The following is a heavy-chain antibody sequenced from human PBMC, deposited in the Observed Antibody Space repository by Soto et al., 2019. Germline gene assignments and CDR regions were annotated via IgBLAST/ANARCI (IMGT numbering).Heavy chain of an antibody. Sequence: QLQLQESGSGLVKPSQTLSLTCAVSGGSISSGGYSWRWIRQPPGKGLEWIGYIYHSGSTYYNPYRRSRVTIAVDRSKNQLSLKLSSVTAADTAVYYCARGSVVAIDYWGQGTLVTVSS. J-gene: IGHJ4*02. CDR1: GGSISSGGYS. CDR2: IYHSGST. D-gene: IGHD2-21*01. CDR3: ARGSVVAIDY. V-gene: IGHV4-30-2*01.